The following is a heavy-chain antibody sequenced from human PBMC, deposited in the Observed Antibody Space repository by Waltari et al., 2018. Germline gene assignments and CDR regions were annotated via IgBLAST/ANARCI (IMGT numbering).Heavy chain of an antibody. J-gene: IGHJ4*02. CDR2: IILTFQKV. Sequence: QVQLVQSGAEVKTPGSSVKVSCKAAGGGFPTFGHYWVRQAPGQGLEWMGGIILTFQKVAYAHEFQGRVSITADDYTGTAYMELTSLRFEDTAVYYCAAGTPLRFFVHWGQGTRVTVSS. CDR1: GGGFPTFG. V-gene: IGHV1-69*01. CDR3: AAGTPLRFFVH.